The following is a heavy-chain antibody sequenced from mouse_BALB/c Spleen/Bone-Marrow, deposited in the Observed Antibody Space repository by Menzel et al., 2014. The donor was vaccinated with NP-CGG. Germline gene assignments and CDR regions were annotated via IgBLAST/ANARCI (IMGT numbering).Heavy chain of an antibody. CDR3: AREDRYEAYFPY. V-gene: IGHV3-1*02. CDR1: GYSITSGYG. D-gene: IGHD2-14*01. CDR2: IHYSGYT. Sequence: VQLQQSGPDLVKPSQSLSLTCTVTGYSITSGYGWHWIRQFPGNKLEWFAYIHYSGYTDFNPSLKGRISVTRDTSKNQFFLQLNSVTTEDTATYYCAREDRYEAYFPYWGQGTLFTVSA. J-gene: IGHJ3*01.